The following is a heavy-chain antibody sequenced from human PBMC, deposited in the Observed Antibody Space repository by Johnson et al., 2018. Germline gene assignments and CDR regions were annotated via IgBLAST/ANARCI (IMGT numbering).Heavy chain of an antibody. J-gene: IGHJ1*01. CDR3: ARGGEYFQD. D-gene: IGHD6-25*01. V-gene: IGHV4-59*01. Sequence: QVQLQESGPGLVKHSETLSLTCTVSGGSISSYWWSWIRQPPGKGLEYIGNVYHIGSTIYNPSLESRVTISIDTSKNQFPLKLRSVTAADTAMYYCARGGEYFQDWGQGTLVTVSS. CDR1: GGSISSYW. CDR2: VYHIGST.